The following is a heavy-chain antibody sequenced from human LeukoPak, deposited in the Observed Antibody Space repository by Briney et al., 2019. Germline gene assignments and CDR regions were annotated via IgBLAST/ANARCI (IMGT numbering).Heavy chain of an antibody. CDR3: GRGTPGSGAFDI. D-gene: IGHD2-15*01. CDR2: IWYDGSNK. CDR1: GFTFSSYG. V-gene: IGHV3-33*01. J-gene: IGHJ3*02. Sequence: GGSLRLSCAASGFTFSSYGMHWVRQAPGKGLEWVAVIWYDGSNKYYADSVKGRFTISRDNSKNTLYLQMNSLRAEDTAVYYCGRGTPGSGAFDIWCQGTMVTVSP.